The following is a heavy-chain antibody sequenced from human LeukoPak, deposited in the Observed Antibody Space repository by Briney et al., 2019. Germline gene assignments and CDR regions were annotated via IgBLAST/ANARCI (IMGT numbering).Heavy chain of an antibody. Sequence: ASVKVSCKASGYTFTGYYMHWVRQAPGQGLEWMGWINPNSGGTNYAQKFQGRVTMTRDTSISTAYMELSRLRSDDTAVYYCARDSYPLSSSWYKDYWGQGTLVTVSS. CDR3: ARDSYPLSSSWYKDY. J-gene: IGHJ4*02. CDR2: INPNSGGT. CDR1: GYTFTGYY. D-gene: IGHD6-13*01. V-gene: IGHV1-2*02.